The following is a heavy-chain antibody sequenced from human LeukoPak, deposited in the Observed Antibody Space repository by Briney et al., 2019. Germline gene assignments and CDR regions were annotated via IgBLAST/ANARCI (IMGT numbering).Heavy chain of an antibody. V-gene: IGHV4-39*01. J-gene: IGHJ6*03. CDR1: GGSISSSSYY. CDR3: ARHSHRTAMVPHYYYYYMDV. Sequence: SETLSLTCTVSGGSISSSSYYWGWIRQPPGKGLEWIVSIYYSGSTYYNPSLKSRVTISVDTSKNQFSLKLSSVTAADTAVYYCARHSHRTAMVPHYYYYYMDVWGKGTTVTVSS. D-gene: IGHD5-18*01. CDR2: IYYSGST.